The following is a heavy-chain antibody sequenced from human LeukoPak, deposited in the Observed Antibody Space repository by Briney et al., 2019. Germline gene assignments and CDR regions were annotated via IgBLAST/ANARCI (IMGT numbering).Heavy chain of an antibody. CDR3: ARDRSSSWALDY. J-gene: IGHJ4*02. CDR2: IWYDGTNE. V-gene: IGHV3-33*01. Sequence: PGRSLRLSCAASGFTFSSYGMNWVRQAPGKGLEWVALIWYDGTNEYYGDSVKGRFTISRDNSKSTLYLQMNSLRAEDTAVYYCARDRSSSWALDYWGQGTLVTVSS. D-gene: IGHD6-13*01. CDR1: GFTFSSYG.